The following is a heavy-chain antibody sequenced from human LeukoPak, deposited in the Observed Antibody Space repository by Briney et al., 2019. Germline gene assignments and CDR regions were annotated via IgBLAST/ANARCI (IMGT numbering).Heavy chain of an antibody. D-gene: IGHD3-22*01. Sequence: SETLSLTCTVSGGSTSSSSYYWGWIRQPPGKGLEWIGSIYYSGSTYYNPSLKSRVTISVDTSKNQFSLKLSSVAAADTAVYYCARLKATYYYDSSGYYDYWGQGTLVTVSS. CDR3: ARLKATYYYDSSGYYDY. CDR2: IYYSGST. J-gene: IGHJ4*02. CDR1: GGSTSSSSYY. V-gene: IGHV4-39*01.